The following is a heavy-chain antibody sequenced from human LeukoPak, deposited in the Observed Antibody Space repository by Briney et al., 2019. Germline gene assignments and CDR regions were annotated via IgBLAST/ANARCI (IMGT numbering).Heavy chain of an antibody. CDR3: ARIYSSGWYVGY. V-gene: IGHV1-2*02. J-gene: IGHJ4*02. D-gene: IGHD6-19*01. Sequence: ASVKVSCKALGYTFTGYYMHWVRQAPGQGLEWMGWINPNSGGTNSAQKFQGRVTMTRDTSNSTAYMELSRLRSDDTAMYYCARIYSSGWYVGYWGQGTLVTVSS. CDR1: GYTFTGYY. CDR2: INPNSGGT.